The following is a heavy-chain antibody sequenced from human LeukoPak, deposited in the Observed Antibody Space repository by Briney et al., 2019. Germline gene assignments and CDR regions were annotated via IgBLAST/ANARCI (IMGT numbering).Heavy chain of an antibody. D-gene: IGHD1-1*01. CDR2: ISSSSSYI. CDR3: ARDRELERRDFDY. V-gene: IGHV3-21*01. Sequence: GGSLRLSCAASGFTFSSYSMNWVRLAPGKGLEWVSSISSSSSYIYYADSVKGRFTISRDNAKNSLYLQMNSLRAEDTAVYYCARDRELERRDFDYWGQGTLVTVSS. CDR1: GFTFSSYS. J-gene: IGHJ4*02.